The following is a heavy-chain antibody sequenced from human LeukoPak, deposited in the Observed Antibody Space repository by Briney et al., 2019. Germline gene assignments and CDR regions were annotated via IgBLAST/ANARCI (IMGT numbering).Heavy chain of an antibody. V-gene: IGHV3-48*03. CDR3: ARVISGSAFMITFGGVTEKGDYYYYHMDV. CDR1: GFSLSSFE. Sequence: GGSLRLSCAASGFSLSSFEMNWVRQAPGKGLEWVSFISESDNTVYYADSVKGRFTISRDNAKNSLYLQMNSLRVEDTAVYYCARVISGSAFMITFGGVTEKGDYYYYHMDVWGKGTTVTISS. J-gene: IGHJ6*03. CDR2: ISESDNTV. D-gene: IGHD3-16*01.